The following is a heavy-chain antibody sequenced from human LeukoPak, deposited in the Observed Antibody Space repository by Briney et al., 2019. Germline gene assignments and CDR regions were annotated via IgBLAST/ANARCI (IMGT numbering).Heavy chain of an antibody. V-gene: IGHV4-39*07. D-gene: IGHD1-26*01. CDR2: IYYSGST. CDR1: GGSISSSSYY. Sequence: SETLSLTCTVSGGSISSSSYYWGWIRQPPGKGLEWIGSIYYSGSTYYNPSLKSRVTISVDTSKNQFSLKLSSVTAADTAVYYCARDVGPLGATTGYWGQGTLVTVSS. J-gene: IGHJ4*02. CDR3: ARDVGPLGATTGY.